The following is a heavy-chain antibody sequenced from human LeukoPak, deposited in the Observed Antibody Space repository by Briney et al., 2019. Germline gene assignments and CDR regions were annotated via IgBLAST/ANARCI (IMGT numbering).Heavy chain of an antibody. J-gene: IGHJ4*02. Sequence: ASVKVSCKASGYTFTSYYMHWVRQAPGQGLEWMGIINPSGGSTSYAQKFQGRVTMTRDTSTSTVYMELSSLRSEDTAVYYCARDWSPYYYGSGSYTFDYWGQGTLVTVSS. CDR2: INPSGGST. D-gene: IGHD3-10*01. V-gene: IGHV1-46*01. CDR1: GYTFTSYY. CDR3: ARDWSPYYYGSGSYTFDY.